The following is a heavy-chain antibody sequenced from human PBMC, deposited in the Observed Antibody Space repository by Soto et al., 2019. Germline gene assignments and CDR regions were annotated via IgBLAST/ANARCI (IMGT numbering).Heavy chain of an antibody. CDR2: MYNTGST. CDR1: GGSISGYY. CDR3: ARDQVPAAFLGWFDP. D-gene: IGHD2-2*01. J-gene: IGHJ5*02. Sequence: SETLSLTCTVSGGSISGYYWSWIRQPPGKGLEWIGYMYNTGSTVYNPSLKSRVTISVDTSKNQFSLKLSSVTAADTAVYYCARDQVPAAFLGWFDPWG. V-gene: IGHV4-59*01.